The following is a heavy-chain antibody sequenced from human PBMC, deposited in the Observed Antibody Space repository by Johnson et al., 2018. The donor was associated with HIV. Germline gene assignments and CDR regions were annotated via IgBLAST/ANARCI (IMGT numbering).Heavy chain of an antibody. D-gene: IGHD1-1*01. CDR2: IKSKTDGGTT. CDR3: TTRTWSDAFDI. CDR1: GFTFSNAW. Sequence: QLVESGGGLVKPGGSLRLSCAASGFTFSNAWMSWVRQAPGKGLEWVGRIKSKTDGGTTDYAAPVKGRFTISRDDSKNTLYLQMNSLKTEDTAVYFCTTRTWSDAFDIWGRGTMVTVSS. V-gene: IGHV3-15*01. J-gene: IGHJ3*02.